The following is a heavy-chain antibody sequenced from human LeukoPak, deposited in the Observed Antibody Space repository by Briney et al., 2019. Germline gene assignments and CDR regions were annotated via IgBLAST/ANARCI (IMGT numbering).Heavy chain of an antibody. V-gene: IGHV3-23*01. CDR3: AKEDEALDSFDH. Sequence: PGGSVPLSCGASGFTFSAYAMSWVRQAPEKGLEWVSGITGSASLTYYADSVKGRFIISRDNSNNVLYLQMKNLRVDDTAIYYCAKEDEALDSFDHWGEGTRDPLSS. CDR2: ITGSASLT. CDR1: GFTFSAYA. J-gene: IGHJ4*02.